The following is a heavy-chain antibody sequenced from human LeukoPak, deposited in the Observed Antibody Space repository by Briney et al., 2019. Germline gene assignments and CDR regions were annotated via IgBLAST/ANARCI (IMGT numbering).Heavy chain of an antibody. CDR2: IYYSGST. Sequence: SETLSLTCTVSGGSISNYYWSWIRQPPGKGLEWIGNIYYSGSTNYNPSLKSRVTISVDTSKNQFSLKLSSVTAADTAVYYCARGNQLGYHDTSGYLDYWGQGTLVTVSS. CDR3: ARGNQLGYHDTSGYLDY. D-gene: IGHD3-22*01. V-gene: IGHV4-59*01. J-gene: IGHJ4*02. CDR1: GGSISNYY.